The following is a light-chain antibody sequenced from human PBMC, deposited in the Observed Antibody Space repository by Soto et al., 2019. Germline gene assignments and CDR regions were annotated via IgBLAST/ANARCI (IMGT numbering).Light chain of an antibody. CDR3: QQRSNWPWT. CDR1: QSVSSY. V-gene: IGKV3-11*01. CDR2: DAS. J-gene: IGKJ1*01. Sequence: EIVFTQSPATLPLSPGERATLSCRASQSVSSYLAWYQQKPGQAPRLLIYDASNRATGIPARFSGSGSGTDFTLTISSLEPEDFAVYYCQQRSNWPWTFGQGTKV.